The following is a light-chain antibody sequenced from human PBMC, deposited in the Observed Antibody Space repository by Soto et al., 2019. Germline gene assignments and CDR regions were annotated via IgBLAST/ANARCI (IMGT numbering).Light chain of an antibody. Sequence: EIMLTQSPGTLSLSPGERATLSCRASQSVSNNYLAWYQQKPGQAPRLLIYGASNRATGIPDRFSGSGSGTDFTLTISSLQSEDFAVYYCQQYNNWPRTFGQGTKVDIK. J-gene: IGKJ1*01. CDR2: GAS. CDR1: QSVSNNY. V-gene: IGKV3-20*01. CDR3: QQYNNWPRT.